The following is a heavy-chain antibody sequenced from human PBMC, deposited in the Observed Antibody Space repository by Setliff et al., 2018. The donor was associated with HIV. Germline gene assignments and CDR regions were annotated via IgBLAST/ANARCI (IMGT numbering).Heavy chain of an antibody. CDR2: IHFGGSV. V-gene: IGHV4-39*01. D-gene: IGHD1-1*01. CDR1: GPSITNTDYY. J-gene: IGHJ4*02. Sequence: SETLSLTCTVSGPSITNTDYYWGWVRQSPGKGLEWIANIHFGGSVYRNPSLKRRVTISVDTSKNQLSLKVRSVTAADTALYYCARVGVRNWNDDGIDYWGQGTLVTVSS. CDR3: ARVGVRNWNDDGIDY.